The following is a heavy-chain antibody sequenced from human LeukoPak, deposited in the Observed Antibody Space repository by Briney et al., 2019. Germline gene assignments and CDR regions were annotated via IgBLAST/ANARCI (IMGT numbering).Heavy chain of an antibody. CDR2: IYYSGST. D-gene: IGHD5-24*01. J-gene: IGHJ5*02. V-gene: IGHV4-61*01. CDR1: GGSVSSGSYY. CDR3: ARASRDGHNIDAYWFDP. Sequence: PSETLSLTCTVSGGSVSSGSYYWSWIRQPPGKGLEWIGYIYYSGSTNYNPSLKSRVTISVDTSKNQFSLKLSSVTAADTAVYYCARASRDGHNIDAYWFDPWGQGTLVTVSS.